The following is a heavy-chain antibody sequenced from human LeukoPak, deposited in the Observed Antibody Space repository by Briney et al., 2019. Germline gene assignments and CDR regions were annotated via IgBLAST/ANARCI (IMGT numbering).Heavy chain of an antibody. J-gene: IGHJ4*02. CDR1: AGSISSSSYY. CDR3: ARGRDPGIAAAGTLLPFAY. CDR2: ICYSAST. D-gene: IGHD6-13*01. V-gene: IGHV4-39*01. Sequence: SETLSLTCTVSAGSISSSSYYWGWIRQPPGKGLEWIGSICYSASTYYNPSLKSRVTISVDTSKDQFSLKLSSVTAADTAVYYCARGRDPGIAAAGTLLPFAYWGQGTLVTVSS.